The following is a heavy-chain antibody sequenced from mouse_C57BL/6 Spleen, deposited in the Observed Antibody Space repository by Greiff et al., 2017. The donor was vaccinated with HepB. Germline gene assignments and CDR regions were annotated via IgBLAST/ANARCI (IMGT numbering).Heavy chain of an antibody. D-gene: IGHD2-2*01. J-gene: IGHJ4*01. V-gene: IGHV1-50*01. CDR1: GYTFTSYW. CDR2: IDPSDSYT. Sequence: VQLQQPGAELVKPGASVKLSCKASGYTFTSYWMQWVKQRPGQGLEWIGEIDPSDSYTTYNQKFKGKATLTVDTSSSTAYMQLSSLTSEDSAVYYCARGGGYGYAMDYWGQGTSVTVSS. CDR3: ARGGGYGYAMDY.